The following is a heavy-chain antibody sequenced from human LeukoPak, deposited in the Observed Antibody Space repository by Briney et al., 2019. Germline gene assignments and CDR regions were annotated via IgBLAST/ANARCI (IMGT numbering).Heavy chain of an antibody. CDR2: ISAYNGDT. J-gene: IGHJ4*02. Sequence: ALVRPSGKPSGYTFTIYEIRWLPRAARQRVEWMGWISAYNGDTNYAQKLQGRVTMTTDTSTSTAYMELRSLRSDDTAVYYCARVKQQLDYWGQETLVTVSS. V-gene: IGHV1-18*01. D-gene: IGHD6-13*01. CDR1: GYTFTIYE. CDR3: ARVKQQLDY.